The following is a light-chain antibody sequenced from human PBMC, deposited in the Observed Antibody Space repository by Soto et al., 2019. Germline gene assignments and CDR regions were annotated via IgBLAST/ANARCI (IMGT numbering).Light chain of an antibody. CDR1: QSVSSSY. J-gene: IGKJ1*01. V-gene: IGKV3-20*01. CDR2: GAS. CDR3: QVYGSSSKT. Sequence: EIVLTQSPGTLSLSPGERATLSCRASQSVSSSYLAWYQQKPGQAPRLLIYGASSGATGIPDRFSGSGSGTDFTLTISRLEPEDFAVYFCQVYGSSSKTFGQGTKVDIK.